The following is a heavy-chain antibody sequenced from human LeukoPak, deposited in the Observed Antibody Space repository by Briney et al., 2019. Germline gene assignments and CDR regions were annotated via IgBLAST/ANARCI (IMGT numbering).Heavy chain of an antibody. J-gene: IGHJ6*04. CDR2: ISSSSSYI. D-gene: IGHD3-10*01. Sequence: GGSLRLSCAASGFTFSSYSMNWVRQAPGKELEWVSSISSSSSYIYYADSVKGRFTISRDNAKNSLYLQMNSLRAEDTAVYYCARDPLLWSRGDYYYGMDVWGKGTTVTVSS. V-gene: IGHV3-21*01. CDR3: ARDPLLWSRGDYYYGMDV. CDR1: GFTFSSYS.